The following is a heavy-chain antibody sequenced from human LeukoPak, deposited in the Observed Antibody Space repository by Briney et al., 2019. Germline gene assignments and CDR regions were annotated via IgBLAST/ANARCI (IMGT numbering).Heavy chain of an antibody. CDR2: IYHSGST. Sequence: SETLSLTCAVSGGSISSGGYSWSWIRQPPGEGLEWIGYIYHSGSTYYNPSLKSRVTISVDRSKNQFSLKLSSVTAADTAVYYCARGYGDYGYYFDYWGQGTLVTVSS. V-gene: IGHV4-30-2*01. CDR1: GGSISSGGYS. J-gene: IGHJ4*02. D-gene: IGHD4-17*01. CDR3: ARGYGDYGYYFDY.